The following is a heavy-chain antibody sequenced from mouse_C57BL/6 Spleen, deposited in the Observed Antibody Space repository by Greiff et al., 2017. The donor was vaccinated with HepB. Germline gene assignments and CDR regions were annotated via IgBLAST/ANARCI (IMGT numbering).Heavy chain of an antibody. J-gene: IGHJ2*01. V-gene: IGHV1-74*01. CDR3: AMGRGRPPLDY. D-gene: IGHD1-2*01. Sequence: VQLQQPGAELVKPGASVKVSCKASGYTFTSYWMHWVKQRPGQGLEWIGRIHPSDSDTNYNQKFKGKATLTVDKSSSTAYMQLSSLTSEDSAVYYCAMGRGRPPLDYWGQGTTLTVSS. CDR2: IHPSDSDT. CDR1: GYTFTSYW.